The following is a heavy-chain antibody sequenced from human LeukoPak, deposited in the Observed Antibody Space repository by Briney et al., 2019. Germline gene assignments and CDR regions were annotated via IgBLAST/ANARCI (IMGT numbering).Heavy chain of an antibody. Sequence: ASVKVSCKVSGYTLTELSMHWVRQALGKGLEWMGGFDPEDGETIYAQKFQGRVTMTEDTSTDTAYMELSSLRSEDTAVYYCATGLDHSSSWGWFDPWGQGTLVTVSS. CDR3: ATGLDHSSSWGWFDP. CDR2: FDPEDGET. D-gene: IGHD6-13*01. J-gene: IGHJ5*02. CDR1: GYTLTELS. V-gene: IGHV1-24*01.